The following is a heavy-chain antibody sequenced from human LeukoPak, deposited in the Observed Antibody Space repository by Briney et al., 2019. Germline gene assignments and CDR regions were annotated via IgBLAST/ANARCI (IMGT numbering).Heavy chain of an antibody. V-gene: IGHV3-7*03. D-gene: IGHD5-18*01. CDR3: ARVRGYSYGPYSYYYYGMDV. CDR1: GFTFSSYW. J-gene: IGHJ6*04. Sequence: PEGSLRLSCAASGFTFSSYWMSWVRQAPGKGLEWVANIKQDGSEKYYVDSVKGRFTISRDNAKNSLYLQMNSLRAEDTAVYYCARVRGYSYGPYSYYYYGMDVWGKGTTVTVSS. CDR2: IKQDGSEK.